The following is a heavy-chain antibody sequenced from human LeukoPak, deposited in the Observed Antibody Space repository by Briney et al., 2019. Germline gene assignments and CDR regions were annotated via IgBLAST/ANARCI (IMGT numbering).Heavy chain of an antibody. D-gene: IGHD1-26*01. CDR3: ARDLRGELPHLYYFDY. CDR1: GFTFSSYS. V-gene: IGHV3-48*01. J-gene: IGHJ4*02. CDR2: ISSSSSTI. Sequence: PGGSLRLSCAASGFTFSSYSMNWVRQAPGKGLEWVSYISSSSSTIYYADSVKGRFTISRDNAKNSLYLQMNSLRAEDTAVYYCARDLRGELPHLYYFDYWGQGTLVTVSS.